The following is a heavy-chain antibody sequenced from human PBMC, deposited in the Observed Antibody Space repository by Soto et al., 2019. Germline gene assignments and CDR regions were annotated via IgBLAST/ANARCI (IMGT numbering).Heavy chain of an antibody. Sequence: SETLSLTCAVYGGSFSGYYWTWIRQSPGKGLEWIGEINHRGHTNYSPSLKSRVTISLDTSKNHFSLELSSVTAADTAVYYCTRGIAARPHDHQYDPWGQGTQVTVSS. J-gene: IGHJ5*02. V-gene: IGHV4-34*01. CDR1: GGSFSGYY. D-gene: IGHD6-6*01. CDR2: INHRGHT. CDR3: TRGIAARPHDHQYDP.